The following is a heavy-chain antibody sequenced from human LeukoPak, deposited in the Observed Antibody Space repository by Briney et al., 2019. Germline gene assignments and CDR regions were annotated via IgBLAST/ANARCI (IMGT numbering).Heavy chain of an antibody. CDR3: ARLRGDFDY. V-gene: IGHV1-2*02. Sequence: ASVKVSCKASGYTFTDYHLHWVRQAPGQGLEWMGWINANSGGTNYAPKFQGRVTLTRDTSISSAYMEQNSLTPDDTAVYFCARLRGDFDYWGQGTLVTVSS. CDR2: INANSGGT. D-gene: IGHD3-10*01. CDR1: GYTFTDYH. J-gene: IGHJ4*02.